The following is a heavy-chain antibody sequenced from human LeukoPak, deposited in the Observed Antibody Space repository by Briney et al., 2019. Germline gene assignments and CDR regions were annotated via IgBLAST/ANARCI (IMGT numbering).Heavy chain of an antibody. CDR1: GFTFSSYW. CDR2: INNDGSST. V-gene: IGHV3-74*01. J-gene: IGHJ3*02. Sequence: PGGSLRLSCAASGFTFSSYWMHWVRQAPGKGLVWVSHINNDGSSTSYADSVKGRFTISRDNSKNTVYLQMNSLRAEDTAVYYCARGLRNTDTFDIWGQGTMVTVSS. CDR3: ARGLRNTDTFDI.